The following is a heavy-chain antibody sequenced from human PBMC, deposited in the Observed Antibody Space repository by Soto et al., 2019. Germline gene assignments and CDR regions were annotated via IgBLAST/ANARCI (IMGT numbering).Heavy chain of an antibody. Sequence: SETLSLTCAVSGDSISSGDYSWSWIRQPPGKGLEWIGYISHSGSTYYTPSPKSRVTMSVDRSKNQFSLKLSSVTAADTAVYYCARGPGLAAFDIWGQGTMVTVSS. CDR1: GDSISSGDYS. J-gene: IGHJ3*02. CDR2: ISHSGST. D-gene: IGHD3-3*02. CDR3: ARGPGLAAFDI. V-gene: IGHV4-30-2*01.